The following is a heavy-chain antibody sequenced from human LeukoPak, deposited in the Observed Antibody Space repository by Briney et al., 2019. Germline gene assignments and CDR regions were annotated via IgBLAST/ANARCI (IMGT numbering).Heavy chain of an antibody. J-gene: IGHJ5*02. Sequence: PSETLSLTCAVSGDSINKYHWTWIRQPPGKGLEWIGFIFSDGSTNYNPSLKSRLTISLDTSKNQFSLKLTSVTAADTAVYFCARGHYDLNLWGQGTLVTVSS. CDR3: ARGHYDLNL. D-gene: IGHD3/OR15-3a*01. CDR2: IFSDGST. CDR1: GDSINKYH. V-gene: IGHV4-59*08.